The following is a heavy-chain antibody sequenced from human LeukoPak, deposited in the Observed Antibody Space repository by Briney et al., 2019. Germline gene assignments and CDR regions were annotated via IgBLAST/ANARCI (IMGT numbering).Heavy chain of an antibody. D-gene: IGHD6-19*01. Sequence: SETLSLTCAVYGGSFSGYYWSWIRQPPGKGLEWIGEINHSGSTNYNPSLKSRVTISVDTSKNQFFLKLSSVTAADTAVYYCARGLSSGWLYWGQGTLVTVSS. CDR2: INHSGST. CDR1: GGSFSGYY. CDR3: ARGLSSGWLY. V-gene: IGHV4-34*01. J-gene: IGHJ4*02.